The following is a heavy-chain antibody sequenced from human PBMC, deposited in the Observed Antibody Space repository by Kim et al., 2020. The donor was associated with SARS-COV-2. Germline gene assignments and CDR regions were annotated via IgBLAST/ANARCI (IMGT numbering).Heavy chain of an antibody. D-gene: IGHD5-18*01. V-gene: IGHV3-11*03. CDR3: ARRYSYGFDC. J-gene: IGHJ4*02. Sequence: TNYADSMEGRFTISRDNAKNSLYLQMNSLRAEDTAVYYCARRYSYGFDCWGQGTLVTVSS. CDR2: T.